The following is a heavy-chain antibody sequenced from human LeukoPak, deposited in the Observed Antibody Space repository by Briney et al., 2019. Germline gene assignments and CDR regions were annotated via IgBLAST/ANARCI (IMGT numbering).Heavy chain of an antibody. J-gene: IGHJ4*02. Sequence: PGGSLRLSCAASGFTFSSYGMHWVRQAPGKGLEWVAVISYDGSNKYYADSVKGRFTISRDNSKNTLYFQMNSLRAEDTAVYYCARVLCSSTSCYVAYWGQGTLVTVSS. CDR1: GFTFSSYG. CDR3: ARVLCSSTSCYVAY. CDR2: ISYDGSNK. V-gene: IGHV3-30*03. D-gene: IGHD2-2*01.